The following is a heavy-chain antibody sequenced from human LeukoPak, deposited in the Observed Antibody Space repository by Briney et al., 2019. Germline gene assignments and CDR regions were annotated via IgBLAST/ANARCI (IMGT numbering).Heavy chain of an antibody. D-gene: IGHD5-18*01. CDR2: ISGSGGST. J-gene: IGHJ4*02. Sequence: GGSLRLSCAASGFTFSSYAMSWVRQAPGKGLEWVSAISGSGGSTYYADSVKGRFTISRDNSKNTLYLQMNSLRAEDTAVYYCARVRGYSYGYDYWGQGTLVTVSS. V-gene: IGHV3-23*01. CDR1: GFTFSSYA. CDR3: ARVRGYSYGYDY.